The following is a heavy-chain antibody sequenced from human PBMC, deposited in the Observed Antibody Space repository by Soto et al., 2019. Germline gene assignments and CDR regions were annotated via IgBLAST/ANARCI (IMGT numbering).Heavy chain of an antibody. CDR2: ISATGTIS. D-gene: IGHD3-10*01. CDR1: GFTFSNSV. Sequence: EVQLLESGGGFIQPGGSLGLSCAASGFTFSNSVMAWVHQAPGKGLEWVSAISATGTISFYGDSVKGRFTVSRDNSTATLYLHMRSLRAADTALYYCAKMAWLGDPPGGDFWGQGTLLTVSS. J-gene: IGHJ4*02. V-gene: IGHV3-23*01. CDR3: AKMAWLGDPPGGDF.